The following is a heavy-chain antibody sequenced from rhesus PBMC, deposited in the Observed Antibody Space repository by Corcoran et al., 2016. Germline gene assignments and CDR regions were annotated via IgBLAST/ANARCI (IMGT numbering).Heavy chain of an antibody. CDR3: ARHGTVGAKDYFDY. Sequence: QVQLQESGPGLVKPSETLSLTCAVSGYSISSGYYWGWIRQPPGKGLEYIGYISGSSGITYYNPSLKRRVTISKDTSKNQFSLKLSSVTAADTAVYYCARHGTVGAKDYFDYWGQGVLVTVSS. V-gene: IGHV4-99*01. CDR2: ISGSSGIT. D-gene: IGHD1-44*02. CDR1: GYSISSGYY. J-gene: IGHJ4*01.